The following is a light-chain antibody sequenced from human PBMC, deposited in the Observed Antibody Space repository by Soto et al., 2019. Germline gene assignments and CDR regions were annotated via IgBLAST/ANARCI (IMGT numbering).Light chain of an antibody. J-gene: IGKJ1*01. CDR1: RSISTY. CDR2: GAS. V-gene: IGKV3-20*01. CDR3: QQYGSSPQT. Sequence: ETVLTQSPATLSLSPCERATLSLRASRSISTYLAWYQQKPGQAPRLLIYGASSRATGIPDRFSGSGSGTDFTLTISRLEPEDFAVYYCQQYGSSPQTFGQGTKVDI.